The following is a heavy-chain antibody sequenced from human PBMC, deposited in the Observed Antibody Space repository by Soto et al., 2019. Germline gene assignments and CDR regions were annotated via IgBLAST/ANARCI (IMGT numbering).Heavy chain of an antibody. V-gene: IGHV4-39*07. D-gene: IGHD1-26*01. J-gene: IGHJ4*02. Sequence: PXETLSLSWTVSGGSVTNNGYYWGWIRQSPGKGLEWIVSVYYRGRSYSKSSVKSRVTISVDTSKNTLYLQMNSLRAEDTAVYYCARVFGSYRALDDWGQGTLVTVSS. CDR1: GGSVTNNGYY. CDR2: VYYRGRS. CDR3: ARVFGSYRALDD.